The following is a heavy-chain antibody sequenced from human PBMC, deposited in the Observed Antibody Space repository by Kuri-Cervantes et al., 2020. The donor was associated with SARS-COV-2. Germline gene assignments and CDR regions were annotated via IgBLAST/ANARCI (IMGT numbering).Heavy chain of an antibody. Sequence: ASVKVSCKASGYTFTSYGISWVRQAPGQGLEWMGWISAYNGNTNYAQKFQGRVTMTEDTSTDTAYMELSSLRSEDTAVYYCATAPPFYDSSGYYNWFDPWGQGTLVTVSS. CDR2: ISAYNGNT. D-gene: IGHD3-22*01. CDR3: ATAPPFYDSSGYYNWFDP. V-gene: IGHV1-18*01. CDR1: GYTFTSYG. J-gene: IGHJ5*02.